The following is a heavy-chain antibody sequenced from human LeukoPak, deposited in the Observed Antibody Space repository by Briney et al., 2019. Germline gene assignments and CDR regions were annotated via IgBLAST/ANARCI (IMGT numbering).Heavy chain of an antibody. CDR2: IKSKTDGGTT. Sequence: GGSLRLSCAASGFTFSNAWMNWFRQAPGKGLEWVGRIKSKTDGGTTDYAAPVKGRFTNSRDDSKNTLYLQMNSLKTEDTAVYFCTTGNQYDFWSGYPPFDHWGQGTLVTVSS. J-gene: IGHJ4*02. D-gene: IGHD3-3*01. CDR1: GFTFSNAW. V-gene: IGHV3-15*07. CDR3: TTGNQYDFWSGYPPFDH.